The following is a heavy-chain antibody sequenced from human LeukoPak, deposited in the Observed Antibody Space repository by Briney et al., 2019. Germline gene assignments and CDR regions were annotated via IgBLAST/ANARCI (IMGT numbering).Heavy chain of an antibody. V-gene: IGHV4-34*01. J-gene: IGHJ4*02. CDR1: GGSFSGYY. CDR3: ARSCSTSCPYYFDY. D-gene: IGHD2-2*01. Sequence: KPSETLSLTCAVYGGSFSGYYWSWIRQPPGKGLEWIGEINHSGSTNYNPSLKSRVTISVDTSKNQFSLKLSSVTAADTAVYYCARSCSTSCPYYFDYWGQGTLVTVSS. CDR2: INHSGST.